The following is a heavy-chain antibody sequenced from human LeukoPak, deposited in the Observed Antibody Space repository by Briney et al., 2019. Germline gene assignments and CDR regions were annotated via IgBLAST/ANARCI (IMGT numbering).Heavy chain of an antibody. CDR3: ARGGRGSAAVVAPRSFDI. Sequence: PGGSLRLSCAASGFTFSSYGMHWVRQAPGKGLEWVAVISYDGSNKYYADSVKGRFTISRDNSKNTLYLQMNSLRAEDSALYYCARGGRGSAAVVAPRSFDIWGQGTMVTVSS. CDR2: ISYDGSNK. D-gene: IGHD3-22*01. J-gene: IGHJ3*02. V-gene: IGHV3-30*03. CDR1: GFTFSSYG.